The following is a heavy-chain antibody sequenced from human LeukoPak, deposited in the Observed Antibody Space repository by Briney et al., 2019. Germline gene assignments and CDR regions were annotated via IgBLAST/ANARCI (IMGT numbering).Heavy chain of an antibody. CDR1: GFTFINYY. Sequence: ASVKVSCKASGFTFINYYMHWVRQAPGQGLEWLGIINLSGGSTHYPQKFQDRVTMTRDTSTSTVYMELSSLRSEDTAVYCCASVHYYDSSGYYFDYWGQGTLVTVSS. V-gene: IGHV1-46*01. CDR2: INLSGGST. D-gene: IGHD3-22*01. CDR3: ASVHYYDSSGYYFDY. J-gene: IGHJ4*02.